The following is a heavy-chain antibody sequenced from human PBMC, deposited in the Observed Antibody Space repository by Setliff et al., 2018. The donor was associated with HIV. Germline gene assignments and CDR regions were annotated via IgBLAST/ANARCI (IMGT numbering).Heavy chain of an antibody. CDR3: ARGGASSLPLDY. V-gene: IGHV3-7*01. Sequence: GGSLRLSCAASGFIFSTNWMSWVRQAPGKGPEWVANINQDGSDKYYVPSVKGRFTISRDNAKNSLYLQVNSLRAEDTAIYYCARGGASSLPLDYWGHGTLVTAPQ. D-gene: IGHD6-13*01. J-gene: IGHJ4*01. CDR1: GFIFSTNW. CDR2: INQDGSDK.